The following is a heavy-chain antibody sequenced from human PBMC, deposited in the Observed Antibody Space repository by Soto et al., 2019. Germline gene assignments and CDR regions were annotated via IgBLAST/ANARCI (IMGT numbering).Heavy chain of an antibody. D-gene: IGHD1-7*01. CDR3: ARGWNWLGYLDN. V-gene: IGHV1-69*13. J-gene: IGHJ4*02. Sequence: SVKVSCKASGGTFSRDAISWVRQAPGQGLEWMGGIIPIFGTVNYAQKFQGRVTISADESTSTAYMELSSLRSEDTAVYYCARGWNWLGYLDNWGQGTLVTVSS. CDR2: IIPIFGTV. CDR1: GGTFSRDA.